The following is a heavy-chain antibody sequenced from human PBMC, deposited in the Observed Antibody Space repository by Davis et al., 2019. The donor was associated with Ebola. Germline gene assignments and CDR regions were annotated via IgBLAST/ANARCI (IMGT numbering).Heavy chain of an antibody. CDR1: GFTVSSYW. CDR2: SNSDGSST. Sequence: HTGGSLRLSCAASGFTVSSYWMHWVRHAPGKGLVWVSRSNSDGSSTSYADSVKGRFTISRDNSKNTLYLQMNSLRAEDTAVYYCARERGSFAQYFDYWGQGTLVTVSS. J-gene: IGHJ4*02. V-gene: IGHV3-74*01. D-gene: IGHD3-10*01. CDR3: ARERGSFAQYFDY.